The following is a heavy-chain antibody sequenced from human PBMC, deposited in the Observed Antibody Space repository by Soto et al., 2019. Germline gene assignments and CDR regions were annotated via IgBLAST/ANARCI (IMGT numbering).Heavy chain of an antibody. D-gene: IGHD2-2*02. CDR1: GVTFNTYG. Sequence: PVRSLRLSCSASGVTFNTYGMHWVRQAPGKGLEWVAVISYDGSEKYYVDSVKGRFTISKDNSKNTLYLQMNSLRPEDTAVYYCAKSPNFYCSSPNCYKYYFDHWGQGTRVTVSS. CDR2: ISYDGSEK. J-gene: IGHJ4*02. V-gene: IGHV3-30*18. CDR3: AKSPNFYCSSPNCYKYYFDH.